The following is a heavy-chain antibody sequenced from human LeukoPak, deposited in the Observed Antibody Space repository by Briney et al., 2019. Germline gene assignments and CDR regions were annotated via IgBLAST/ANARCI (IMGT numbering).Heavy chain of an antibody. Sequence: ASVKVSCKASGYTFTGYYMHWVRQAPGQGLEWMGWINPSGGSTSYAQKFQGRVTMTRDTSISTAYMELSRLRSDDTAVYYCARDIDDYDSSGEDYWGQGTLVTVSS. CDR1: GYTFTGYY. D-gene: IGHD3-22*01. V-gene: IGHV1-2*02. J-gene: IGHJ4*02. CDR2: INPSGGST. CDR3: ARDIDDYDSSGEDY.